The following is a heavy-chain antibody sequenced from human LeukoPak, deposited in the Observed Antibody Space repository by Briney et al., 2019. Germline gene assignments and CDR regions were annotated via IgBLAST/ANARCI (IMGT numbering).Heavy chain of an antibody. J-gene: IGHJ4*02. V-gene: IGHV3-48*01. CDR3: ARGITMIWFDY. Sequence: GGSLRLSCEASGFTFSSYSVSWVRQAPGKGPQWVSYISSSGITIYHADSVKGRFTISRDNSKNTLFLQMNSLRAEDTAVYYCARGITMIWFDYWGQGTLVTVSS. CDR1: GFTFSSYS. D-gene: IGHD3-22*01. CDR2: ISSSGITI.